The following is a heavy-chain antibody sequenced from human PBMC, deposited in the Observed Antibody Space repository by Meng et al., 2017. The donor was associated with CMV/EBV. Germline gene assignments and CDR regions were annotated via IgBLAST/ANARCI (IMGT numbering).Heavy chain of an antibody. CDR1: SGAS. CDR2: IYLNDDK. CDR3: AHSPRRTTGGVIWFDP. J-gene: IGHJ5*02. V-gene: IGHV2-5*01. Sequence: SGASEGCIRQPPGTALEWLALIYLNDDKRYSRSLQSRHTITTNTSNTPIVLTLTNMDPLDTATYSLAHSPRRTTGGVIWFDPWGQGTLVTVSS. D-gene: IGHD3-10*01.